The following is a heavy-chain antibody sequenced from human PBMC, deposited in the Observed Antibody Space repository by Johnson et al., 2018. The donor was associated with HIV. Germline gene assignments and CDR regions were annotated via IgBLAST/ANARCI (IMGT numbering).Heavy chain of an antibody. CDR2: ISYDGSDK. J-gene: IGHJ3*02. CDR1: GFRFSNAW. CDR3: ARDGTETGPDDAFDI. D-gene: IGHD1-1*01. Sequence: VESGGGLVKPGDSLRLSCTASGFRFSNAWMGWVRQAPGKGLEWVAVISYDGSDKYYADSVKGRFTISRDNSKNTLYLQMNSLRAEDTAVYYCARDGTETGPDDAFDIWGQGTMVTV. V-gene: IGHV3-30*03.